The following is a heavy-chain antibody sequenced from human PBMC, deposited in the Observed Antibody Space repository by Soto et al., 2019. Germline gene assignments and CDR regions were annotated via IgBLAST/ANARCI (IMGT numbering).Heavy chain of an antibody. D-gene: IGHD6-19*01. J-gene: IGHJ4*02. V-gene: IGHV4-34*01. CDR3: ARGTAVAGSVKIFDY. CDR1: GGSFSGYY. Sequence: ASETLSLTCAVYGGSFSGYYWSWIRQPPGKGLEWIGEINHSGSTNYNPSLKSRVTISVDTSKNQFSLKLSSVTAADTAVYYCARGTAVAGSVKIFDYWGQGTLVTVSS. CDR2: INHSGST.